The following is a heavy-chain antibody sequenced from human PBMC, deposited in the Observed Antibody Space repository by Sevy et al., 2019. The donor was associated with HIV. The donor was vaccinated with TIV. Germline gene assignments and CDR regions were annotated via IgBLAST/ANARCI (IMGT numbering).Heavy chain of an antibody. V-gene: IGHV3-49*04. J-gene: IGHJ4*01. CDR3: TRWQGAQSVFDY. D-gene: IGHD1-26*01. Sequence: GGSLRLSCTASRFTFTDYAMNWVRQSPGKGLEWVAFFKRKADGGTLDHAASVKGRFTISRDDSKNIAYLQMNDLKTEDTGVYYCTRWQGAQSVFDYWGHGALVTVSS. CDR1: RFTFTDYA. CDR2: FKRKADGGTL.